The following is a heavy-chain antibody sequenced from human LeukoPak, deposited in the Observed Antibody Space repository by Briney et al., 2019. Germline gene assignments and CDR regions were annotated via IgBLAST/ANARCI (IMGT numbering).Heavy chain of an antibody. CDR2: INPNSGGT. J-gene: IGHJ5*02. CDR1: GYTLTELS. V-gene: IGHV1-2*02. Sequence: ASVKVSCKVSGYTLTELSMHWVRQAPGQGLEWMGWINPNSGGTNYAQKFQGRVTMTRDTSISTAYMELSRLRSDDTAVYYCARAGFLELRGWFDPWGQGTLVTVSS. CDR3: ARAGFLELRGWFDP. D-gene: IGHD3-3*01.